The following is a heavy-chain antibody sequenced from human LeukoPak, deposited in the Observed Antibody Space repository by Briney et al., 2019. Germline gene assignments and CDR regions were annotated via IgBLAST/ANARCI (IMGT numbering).Heavy chain of an antibody. J-gene: IGHJ3*02. D-gene: IGHD3-3*01. CDR3: ARAIFGVVIKRAFDI. V-gene: IGHV4-34*01. Sequence: SETLSLTCAVYGGSFSGYYWSWIRQPPGKGLEWIGEINHSGSTNYNPSLKSRVTISVDTSKNQFSLKLSSVTAADTAVYYCARAIFGVVIKRAFDIWGQGTKVTVSS. CDR1: GGSFSGYY. CDR2: INHSGST.